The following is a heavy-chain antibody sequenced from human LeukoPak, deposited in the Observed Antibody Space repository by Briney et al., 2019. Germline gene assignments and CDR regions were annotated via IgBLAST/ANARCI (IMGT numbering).Heavy chain of an antibody. D-gene: IGHD3-3*01. V-gene: IGHV3-30*18. CDR2: ISYDGSNK. J-gene: IGHJ4*02. CDR3: AKTRTDFWSGPDY. CDR1: GFTFSSYG. Sequence: PGGSLRLSCAASGFTFSSYGMHWVRQAPGKGLEWVAVISYDGSNKYYADSVKGRFTISRDNSKNTLYLQMNSLRAEDTAVYYCAKTRTDFWSGPDYWGQGTLVTVSS.